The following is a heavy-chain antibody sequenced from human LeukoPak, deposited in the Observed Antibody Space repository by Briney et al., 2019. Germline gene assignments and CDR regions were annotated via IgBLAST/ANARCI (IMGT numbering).Heavy chain of an antibody. CDR3: ARHWYGDYVIDY. CDR1: GFTFSSSA. CDR2: ISSGSITI. Sequence: GGSLRLSCAASGFTFSSSAMSWVRQAPGKGLEWVSHISSGSITIYYADSVKGRSTISRDNAKNSLYLQMNSLRAEDTAVYYCARHWYGDYVIDYWGQGTLVTVSS. J-gene: IGHJ4*02. V-gene: IGHV3-48*01. D-gene: IGHD4-17*01.